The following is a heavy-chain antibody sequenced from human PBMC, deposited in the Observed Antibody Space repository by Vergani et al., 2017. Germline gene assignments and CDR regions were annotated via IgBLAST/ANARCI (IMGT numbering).Heavy chain of an antibody. J-gene: IGHJ4*02. CDR2: INHSGST. Sequence: QVQLQQWGAGLLKPSETLSLTCAVYGGSFSGYYWSWIRQPPGKGLEWIGEINHSGSTNYNPSLKSRVTISVDTSKNQFSLKLSSVTAADTAVYYCARGVGNYYDSSGYWGQGTRVTVSS. CDR3: ARGVGNYYDSSGY. D-gene: IGHD3-22*01. V-gene: IGHV4-34*01. CDR1: GGSFSGYY.